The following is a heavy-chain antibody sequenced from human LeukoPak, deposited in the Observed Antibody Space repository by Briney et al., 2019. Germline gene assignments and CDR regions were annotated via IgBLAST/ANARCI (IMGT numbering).Heavy chain of an antibody. Sequence: GVSLRFSCTASGFTFSNYDMTWVRQAPGKGLQWVSLISSSGLNTYYADSVKGRFALSRDNSKNTLDLQMNSLRADDTAVYYCVKDIQCSYWGQGTPVIVSS. CDR1: GFTFSNYD. D-gene: IGHD2-21*01. V-gene: IGHV3-23*01. CDR2: ISSSGLNT. J-gene: IGHJ4*02. CDR3: VKDIQCSY.